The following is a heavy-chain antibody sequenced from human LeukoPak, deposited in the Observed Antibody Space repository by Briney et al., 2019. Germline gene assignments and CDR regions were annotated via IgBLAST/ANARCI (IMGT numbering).Heavy chain of an antibody. D-gene: IGHD1-26*01. V-gene: IGHV3-21*01. CDR3: ARELLGRRAWDY. CDR2: ISSSSSYI. J-gene: IGHJ4*02. Sequence: GGSLRLSCAASGFTFSSYSVNWLRQAPGKGLEGLSSISSSSSYIYYADSVKGRFTISRDNAKNSLYLQMNSLRAEDTAVYYCARELLGRRAWDYWGQGTLVTVSS. CDR1: GFTFSSYS.